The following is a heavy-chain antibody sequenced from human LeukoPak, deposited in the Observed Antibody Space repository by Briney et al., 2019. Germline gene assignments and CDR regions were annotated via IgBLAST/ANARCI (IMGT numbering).Heavy chain of an antibody. CDR3: ARGPYSLSYYVPPNWFDP. J-gene: IGHJ5*02. Sequence: SVKVSCKASGGTFSSYAISWVRQAPGQGLEWMGRIIPILGIANYAQKFQGRVTITADKSTSTAYMELSSLRSEDTAVYYCARGPYSLSYYVPPNWFDPWGQGTLVTVSP. CDR2: IIPILGIA. D-gene: IGHD3-10*02. CDR1: GGTFSSYA. V-gene: IGHV1-69*04.